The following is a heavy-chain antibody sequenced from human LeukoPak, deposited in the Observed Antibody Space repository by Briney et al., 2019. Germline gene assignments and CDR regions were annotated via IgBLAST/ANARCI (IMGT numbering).Heavy chain of an antibody. CDR2: IRGDGRTT. CDR1: GFTFGDYA. D-gene: IGHD6-19*01. Sequence: GGSLRLSCAASGFTFGDYAMHWVRQAPGKGLECVSLIRGDGRTTSYAGSVRGRFTISRDNSKNSLYLQMSSLRGEDTAMYYCAKDAVAGTWLHYWGQGTLVTVSS. V-gene: IGHV3-43*02. J-gene: IGHJ4*02. CDR3: AKDAVAGTWLHY.